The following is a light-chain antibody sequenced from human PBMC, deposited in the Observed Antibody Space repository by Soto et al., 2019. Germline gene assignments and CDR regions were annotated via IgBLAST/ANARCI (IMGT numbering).Light chain of an antibody. CDR1: QSVSSRF. J-gene: IGKJ1*01. CDR2: GAS. Sequence: EIVLTQSPGTLSLSPGESATLSCRASQSVSSRFLAWYQQKPGQAPKVLIYGASTRATGIPDRFSGSGSGTDFTLTISRLEPEDFAVYYCQQYESSRTFGQGTKVEMK. CDR3: QQYESSRT. V-gene: IGKV3-20*01.